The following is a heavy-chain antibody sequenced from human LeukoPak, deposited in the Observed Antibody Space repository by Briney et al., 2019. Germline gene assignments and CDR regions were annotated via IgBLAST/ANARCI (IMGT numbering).Heavy chain of an antibody. D-gene: IGHD6-13*01. CDR2: VRYSGKT. V-gene: IGHV4-39*01. J-gene: IGHJ2*01. Sequence: SETLSLTCTVSGGSISSSSSYWGWIRQPPGKGLEWIGSVRYSGKTYYNPSLKSRVTMSLDTSKNQFSLRLTSVTAADTAVYYCARRPFIAAAGTHWYCDLWRRGTLVTVSS. CDR3: ARRPFIAAAGTHWYCDL. CDR1: GGSISSSSSY.